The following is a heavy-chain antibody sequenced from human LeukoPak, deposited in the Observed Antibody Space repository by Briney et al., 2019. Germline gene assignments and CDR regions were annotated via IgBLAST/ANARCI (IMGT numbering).Heavy chain of an antibody. D-gene: IGHD4-23*01. CDR2: IYYSGST. CDR1: GGSISSYY. J-gene: IGHJ3*02. Sequence: SETLPLTCTVSGGSISSYYWSWIRQPPGKGLEWIGYIYYSGSTNYNPSVKSRVAMSVDTSKKQFSLKLSSLTAADTAVYYCARGGTAVIAPYAFDIWGQGTMVTVSS. V-gene: IGHV4-59*01. CDR3: ARGGTAVIAPYAFDI.